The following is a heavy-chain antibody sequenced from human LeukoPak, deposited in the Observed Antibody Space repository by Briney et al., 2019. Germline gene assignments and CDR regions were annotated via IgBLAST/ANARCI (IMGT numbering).Heavy chain of an antibody. CDR1: GGSISSYY. Sequence: SETLSLTCTVSGGSISSYYWSWIRQPPGKGLEWIGYIYYSGSTNYNPSLKSRVTISVDTSKNQFSLKLSSVTAADTAVYYCARANCSSTSCLYYFDYWGQGTLVTVSS. CDR3: ARANCSSTSCLYYFDY. CDR2: IYYSGST. J-gene: IGHJ4*02. D-gene: IGHD2-2*01. V-gene: IGHV4-59*01.